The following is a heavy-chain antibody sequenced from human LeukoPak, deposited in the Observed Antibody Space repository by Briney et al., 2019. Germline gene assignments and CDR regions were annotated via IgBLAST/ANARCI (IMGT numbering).Heavy chain of an antibody. CDR3: ARVVSDTNGWYHFDY. Sequence: GGSLRLSCAASGFIVSSNYMGWVRQAPGKGLEWVSSTNSGGSANYADSVKGRFTISRDNSKNTLYLQMNSLRAEDTTVYFCARVVSDTNGWYHFDYWGQGTLVTVSS. J-gene: IGHJ4*02. V-gene: IGHV3-53*01. CDR1: GFIVSSNY. CDR2: TNSGGSA. D-gene: IGHD6-19*01.